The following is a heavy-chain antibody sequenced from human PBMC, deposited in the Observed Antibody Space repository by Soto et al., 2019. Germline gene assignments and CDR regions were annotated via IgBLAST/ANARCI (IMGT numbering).Heavy chain of an antibody. Sequence: SVKVSCKASGGTFSSYTISWVRQAPGQGLEWMGRIIPILGIANYAQKFQGRVTITADKSTSTAYMELSSLRSEDTAVYYCARVSISYGDYGDYYYYYLDVWGKGTTVTVSS. J-gene: IGHJ6*03. CDR3: ARVSISYGDYGDYYYYYLDV. CDR2: IIPILGIA. V-gene: IGHV1-69*02. CDR1: GGTFSSYT. D-gene: IGHD4-17*01.